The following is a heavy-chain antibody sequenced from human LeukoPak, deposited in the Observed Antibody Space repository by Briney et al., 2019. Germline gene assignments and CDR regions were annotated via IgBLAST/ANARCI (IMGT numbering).Heavy chain of an antibody. CDR1: GGSISSYY. D-gene: IGHD6-19*01. J-gene: IGHJ6*02. Sequence: PSETLSLTCTVSGGSISSYYWSWIRQPPGKGLEWIGDIYYSGSTNYNPSLKSRVTISVDTSENHFSLKLSSVTAADTAVYYCARDSSGWSGLYYYYGMDVWGQGTTVTVSS. CDR2: IYYSGST. CDR3: ARDSSGWSGLYYYYGMDV. V-gene: IGHV4-59*12.